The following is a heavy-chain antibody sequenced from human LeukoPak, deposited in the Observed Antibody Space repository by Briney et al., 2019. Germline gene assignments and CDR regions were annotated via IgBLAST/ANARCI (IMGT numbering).Heavy chain of an antibody. D-gene: IGHD3-3*01. J-gene: IGHJ6*03. CDR1: GGTFSSYA. Sequence: ASVKVSCKASGGTFSSYAISWVRQAPGEGLEWMGGIIPIFGTANYAQKFQGRVTITTDESTSTAYMELSSLRSKDTAVYYCARGQSALRFLDYYMDVWGKGTTVTVSS. CDR3: ARGQSALRFLDYYMDV. CDR2: IIPIFGTA. V-gene: IGHV1-69*05.